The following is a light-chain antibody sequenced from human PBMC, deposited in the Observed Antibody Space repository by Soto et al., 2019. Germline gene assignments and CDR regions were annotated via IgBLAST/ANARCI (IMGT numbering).Light chain of an antibody. CDR2: KAS. J-gene: IGKJ1*01. CDR1: PSISNW. Sequence: DIQMTQSPSTLSASVGDRVTITCRASPSISNWLAWYQQKPGKAPKLLIYKASYLEGGVPSRFSCSGSGTEFTLPISSLQPDDFAIYYCQQYDNSSRTFGQGTKVEI. V-gene: IGKV1-5*03. CDR3: QQYDNSSRT.